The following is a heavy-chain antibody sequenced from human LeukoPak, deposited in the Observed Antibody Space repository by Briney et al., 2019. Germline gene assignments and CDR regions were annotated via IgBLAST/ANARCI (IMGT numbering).Heavy chain of an antibody. CDR3: ARGHSNCSPTSCYFPSDY. J-gene: IGHJ4*02. V-gene: IGHV4-59*01. D-gene: IGHD2-2*01. CDR1: GASISSYY. Sequence: SETLSLTCTVSGASISSYYWSWIRQPPGKGLEWIGYIYNGGRTNYNPSLKSRVTISVDTSKNQFSLRLTSVTAADTAVYYCARGHSNCSPTSCYFPSDYWGQGTLVTVFS. CDR2: IYNGGRT.